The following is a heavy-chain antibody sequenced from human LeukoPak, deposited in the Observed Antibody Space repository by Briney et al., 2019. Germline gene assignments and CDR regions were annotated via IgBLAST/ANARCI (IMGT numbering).Heavy chain of an antibody. CDR3: ARWRRDYDSSGYYYGMDV. CDR2: IYPGDSDT. V-gene: IGHV5-51*01. D-gene: IGHD3-22*01. J-gene: IGHJ6*02. Sequence: GESLKISCKGSGYSFTSYWIGWVRQMPGKGLEWMGIIYPGDSDTRYSPSFQGQVTISADKSISTAYLQWSSLKASDTVMYYCARWRRDYDSSGYYYGMDVWGQGTTVTVSS. CDR1: GYSFTSYW.